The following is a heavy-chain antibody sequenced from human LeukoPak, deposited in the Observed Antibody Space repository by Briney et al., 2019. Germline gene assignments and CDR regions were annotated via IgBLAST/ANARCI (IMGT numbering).Heavy chain of an antibody. J-gene: IGHJ4*02. Sequence: QPGGSLRLSCAASGFTFSSYAMMWVRQAPGKGLEWVSAISNDGGGTTYADFVKGRFSVSRDNSKNTLFLQMNSLRAEDTALYYCAKGSSGYFFDLWGQGTLVTVSS. CDR2: ISNDGGGT. V-gene: IGHV3-23*01. D-gene: IGHD3-22*01. CDR1: GFTFSSYA. CDR3: AKGSSGYFFDL.